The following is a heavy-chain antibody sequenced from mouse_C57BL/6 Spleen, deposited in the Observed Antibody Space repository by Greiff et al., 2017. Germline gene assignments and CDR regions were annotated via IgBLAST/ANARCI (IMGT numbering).Heavy chain of an antibody. D-gene: IGHD1-1*01. CDR3: ARGITTVVAKDAMDY. J-gene: IGHJ4*01. Sequence: QVQLKESGAELVRPGASVKLSCKASGYTFTDYYINWVKQRPGQGLEWIARIYPGSGNTYYNEKFKGKATLTAEKSSSTAYMQLSSLTSEDSAVYFCARGITTVVAKDAMDYWGQGTSVTVSS. CDR1: GYTFTDYY. V-gene: IGHV1-76*01. CDR2: IYPGSGNT.